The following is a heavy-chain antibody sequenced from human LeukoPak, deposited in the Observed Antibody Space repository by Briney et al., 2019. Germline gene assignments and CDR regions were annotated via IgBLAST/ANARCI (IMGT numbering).Heavy chain of an antibody. J-gene: IGHJ6*02. V-gene: IGHV3-30*18. Sequence: GGSLRLSCAASGFTFSTYSMNWVRQAPGKGLEWVAFISLDGSNEYYGDSVKGRFTISRENSKNTLWLQMNSLRAEDTVVYFCVKETLYYYYGMDVWGQGTTVTVSS. CDR1: GFTFSTYS. CDR3: VKETLYYYYGMDV. CDR2: ISLDGSNE.